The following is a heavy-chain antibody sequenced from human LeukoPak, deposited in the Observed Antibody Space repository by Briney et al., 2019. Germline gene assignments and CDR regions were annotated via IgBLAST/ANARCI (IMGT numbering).Heavy chain of an antibody. J-gene: IGHJ3*02. CDR2: IKSKTDGGTT. CDR1: GFTFIDAW. D-gene: IGHD6-13*01. CDR3: TAEAYSSSWYDTYSDAFDI. Sequence: GESLRLSCAASGFTFIDAWMSWVRQAPGKGLEWVGRIKSKTDGGTTDYAAPVKGRFTISRDDSKNTLYLQMNSLKTEDTAVYYCTAEAYSSSWYDTYSDAFDIWGQGTMVTVSS. V-gene: IGHV3-15*01.